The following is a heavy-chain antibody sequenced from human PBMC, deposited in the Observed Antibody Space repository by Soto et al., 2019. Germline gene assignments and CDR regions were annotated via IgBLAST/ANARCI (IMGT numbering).Heavy chain of an antibody. CDR2: IWYDGSNK. V-gene: IGHV3-33*01. D-gene: IGHD6-13*01. Sequence: QVQLVESGGGVVQPGRSLRLSCAASGFTFSSYGMHWVRQAPGKGLEWVAVIWYDGSNKYYADSVKGRFTISRDNSKNTTYLQMNDLRAEDRVVYYCARERYQGYSSSWYVGYWAQGPLVTVSS. J-gene: IGHJ4*02. CDR1: GFTFSSYG. CDR3: ARERYQGYSSSWYVGY.